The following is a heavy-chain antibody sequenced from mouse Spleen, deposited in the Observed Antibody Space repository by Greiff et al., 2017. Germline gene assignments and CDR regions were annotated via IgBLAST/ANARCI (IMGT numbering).Heavy chain of an antibody. J-gene: IGHJ4*01. CDR1: GYTFTSYW. D-gene: IGHD1-1*02. V-gene: IGHV1-53*01. CDR3: ASPGVAPDAMDY. CDR2: INPSNGGT. Sequence: QVQLKQSGTELVKPGASVKLSCKASGYTFTSYWMHWVKQRPGQGLEWIGNINPSNGGTNYNEKFKSKATLTVDKSSSTAYMQLSSLTSEDSAVYYCASPGVAPDAMDYWGQGTSVTVSS.